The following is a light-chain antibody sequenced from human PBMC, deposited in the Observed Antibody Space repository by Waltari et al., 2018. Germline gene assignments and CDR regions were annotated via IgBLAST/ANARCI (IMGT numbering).Light chain of an antibody. J-gene: IGLJ2*01. CDR2: EVT. CDR3: CSYSGDLSFGVV. Sequence: QSALTQPASVSGSPGLSITISCPGTSHDVGKYDLVLWYQQHPGKAPKLIIYEVTKRPSGFSNRFSGSKSGNTASLTISGLHTEDEGDYYCCSYSGDLSFGVVFGGGTKLTVL. CDR1: SHDVGKYDL. V-gene: IGLV2-23*02.